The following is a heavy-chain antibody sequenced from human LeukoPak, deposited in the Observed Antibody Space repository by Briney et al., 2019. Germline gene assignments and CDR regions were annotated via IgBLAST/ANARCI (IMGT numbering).Heavy chain of an antibody. J-gene: IGHJ4*02. CDR2: IYHSGST. CDR3: ATTPREYSSTWYYFDY. V-gene: IGHV4-38-2*02. Sequence: SETLSLTCTVSGFSISSGFYWGWIRQPSGKGLEWIGSIYHSGSTYYNPSLKSRVTISVDTSKKQFSLNLSSVTAADTAVYYCATTPREYSSTWYYFDYWGQGILVTVSS. D-gene: IGHD6-13*01. CDR1: GFSISSGFY.